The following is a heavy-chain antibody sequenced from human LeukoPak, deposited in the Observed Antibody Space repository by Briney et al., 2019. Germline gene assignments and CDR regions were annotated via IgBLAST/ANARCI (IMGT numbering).Heavy chain of an antibody. D-gene: IGHD3-22*01. CDR3: AKEPNHSSGYWDY. Sequence: GGSLRLSCAASGFTFSNYAMHWVRQAPGQGLEWVAVISYDGSYKDNADSVKGRFTISRDNSKSTLFLQMNSLRVEDTAIYYCAKEPNHSSGYWDYWGQGTLVTVSS. CDR1: GFTFSNYA. V-gene: IGHV3-30*04. J-gene: IGHJ4*02. CDR2: ISYDGSYK.